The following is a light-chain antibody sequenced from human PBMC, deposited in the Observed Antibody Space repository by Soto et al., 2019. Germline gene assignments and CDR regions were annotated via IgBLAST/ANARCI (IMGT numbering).Light chain of an antibody. CDR1: QGISSY. V-gene: IGKV1-9*01. CDR2: AAS. CDR3: QQLNSYPG. J-gene: IGKJ3*01. Sequence: DIKLTQSPSFLSASVGDRVTITCRASQGISSYLAWYQQKPGKAPKLLIYAASTLQSGVPSRFSGSGSGTEFTLTISSLQPEDFATYYCQQLNSYPGFGPGTKVDIK.